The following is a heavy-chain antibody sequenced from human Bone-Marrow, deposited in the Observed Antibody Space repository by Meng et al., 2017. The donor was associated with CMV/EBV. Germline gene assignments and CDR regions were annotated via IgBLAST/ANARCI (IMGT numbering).Heavy chain of an antibody. J-gene: IGHJ4*02. Sequence: ASVKVSCKASGYTFTSYYMHWVRQAPGQGLEWMGIINPSGGSTSYAQKFRGRATMTRDTSTSTVYMELSSLRSEDTAVYYCARGHPPVVAATTRGFILDYWGQGTLVTVSS. D-gene: IGHD2-15*01. V-gene: IGHV1-46*01. CDR3: ARGHPPVVAATTRGFILDY. CDR2: INPSGGST. CDR1: GYTFTSYY.